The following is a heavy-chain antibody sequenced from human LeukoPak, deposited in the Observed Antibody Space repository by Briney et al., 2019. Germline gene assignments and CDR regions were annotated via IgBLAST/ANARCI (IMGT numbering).Heavy chain of an antibody. CDR1: GYTFTSYY. CDR2: IYPHSDTT. Sequence: ASAKVSCKTSGYTFTSYYVHWVRQAPGQGLEYMGVIYPHSDTTSYAQKFQGRVTMTRDTSTSTVYMELSSLRSEDTAVFFCAREAPRTLYFDYWGQGTLVTVSS. V-gene: IGHV1-46*01. J-gene: IGHJ4*02. D-gene: IGHD3-16*01. CDR3: AREAPRTLYFDY.